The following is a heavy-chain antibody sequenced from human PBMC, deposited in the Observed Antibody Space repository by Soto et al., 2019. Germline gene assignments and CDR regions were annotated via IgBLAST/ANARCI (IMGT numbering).Heavy chain of an antibody. V-gene: IGHV4-30-4*01. CDR2: IYYSGST. CDR1: GGSISSGDYY. J-gene: IGHJ6*02. CDR3: ARDRYYYGSGSHYYYYGMDV. Sequence: SETLSLTCTVSGGSISSGDYYWSWIRQPPGKGLEWIGYIYYSGSTYYNPSLKSRVTISVDTSKNQFSLKLSSVTAADTAVYYCARDRYYYGSGSHYYYYGMDVWGQGTTVTVSS. D-gene: IGHD3-10*01.